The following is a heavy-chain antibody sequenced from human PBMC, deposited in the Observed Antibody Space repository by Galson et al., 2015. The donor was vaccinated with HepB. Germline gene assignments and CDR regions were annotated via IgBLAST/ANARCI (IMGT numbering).Heavy chain of an antibody. V-gene: IGHV3-15*01. CDR2: IKSETNGGTT. CDR1: GFTFSNAW. D-gene: IGHD2-2*01. Sequence: SLRLSCAASGFTFSNAWMSWVRQAPGKGLEWVGRIKSETNGGTTDYAAPVKGRFTISRDDSKNTLYLQMNSLKTEDTAVYYCTTGPVSCSSTSCYWSDFWGQGTLVTVSS. CDR3: TTGPVSCSSTSCYWSDF. J-gene: IGHJ4*02.